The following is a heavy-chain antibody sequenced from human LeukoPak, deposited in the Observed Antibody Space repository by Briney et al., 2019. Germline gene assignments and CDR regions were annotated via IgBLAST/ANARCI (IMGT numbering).Heavy chain of an antibody. D-gene: IGHD2-21*02. CDR2: IRSKANSYAT. CDR3: TTVTLRPVGL. CDR1: GFTFSGSA. J-gene: IGHJ4*02. Sequence: GGSLRLSCAASGFTFSGSAMHWVRQASGKGLEWVGRIRSKANSYATAYAASVKGRFTISRDDSKNTAYLQMNSLKIEDTAVYYCTTVTLRPVGLWGQGTLVTVSS. V-gene: IGHV3-73*01.